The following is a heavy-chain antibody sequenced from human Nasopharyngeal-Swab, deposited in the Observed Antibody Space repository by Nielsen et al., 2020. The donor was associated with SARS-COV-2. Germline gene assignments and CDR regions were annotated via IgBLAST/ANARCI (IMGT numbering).Heavy chain of an antibody. D-gene: IGHD6-19*01. CDR1: GFTFSSYA. Sequence: GGSLRLSCAASGFTFSSYAMHWVRQAPGKGLEWVAVISYDGSNKYYADSVKGRFTISRDNSKNTLYLQMNSLRAEDTAAYYCARDSAVAGRGRVPGYWGQGTLVTVSS. CDR2: ISYDGSNK. CDR3: ARDSAVAGRGRVPGY. J-gene: IGHJ4*02. V-gene: IGHV3-30-3*01.